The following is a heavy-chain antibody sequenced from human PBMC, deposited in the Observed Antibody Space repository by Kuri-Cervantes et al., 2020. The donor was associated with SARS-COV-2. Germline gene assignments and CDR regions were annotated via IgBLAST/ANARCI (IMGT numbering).Heavy chain of an antibody. D-gene: IGHD2-15*01. CDR2: TYHRSKWYN. J-gene: IGHJ1*01. V-gene: IGHV6-1*01. CDR1: GDSVPSTSAA. Sequence: LRLSCAISGDSVPSTSAAWNWIRQSPSRGLEWLGRTYHRSKWYNEYAVSVKSRITINPDTSKNQFSLQLNFVTPEDTAVYYCARAPDGYCSGGSCYSGYFQHWGQGTLVTVSS. CDR3: ARAPDGYCSGGSCYSGYFQH.